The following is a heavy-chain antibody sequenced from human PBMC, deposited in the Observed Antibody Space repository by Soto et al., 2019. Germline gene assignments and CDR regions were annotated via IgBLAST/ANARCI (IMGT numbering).Heavy chain of an antibody. D-gene: IGHD2-2*01. V-gene: IGHV3-30*18. Sequence: QVQLVDSGGGVVQPGRSLRLSCVASGFTFSPYGMHWVRQAPGKGLEWVALISYGGSKKFYADFVKGRFSISRDNSKKTLYLQINSLRDDDTAVYYSAKDRAQIALVPAAMTFDHGGQGTLFNVS. CDR3: AKDRAQIALVPAAMTFDH. J-gene: IGHJ4*02. CDR1: GFTFSPYG. CDR2: ISYGGSKK.